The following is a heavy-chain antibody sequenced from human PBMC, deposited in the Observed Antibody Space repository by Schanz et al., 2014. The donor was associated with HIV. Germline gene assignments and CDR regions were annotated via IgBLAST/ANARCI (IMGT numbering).Heavy chain of an antibody. CDR3: ASALIIATGELFES. J-gene: IGHJ4*02. CDR2: ISTTGTT. CDR1: GGPINSDGYY. D-gene: IGHD4-17*01. Sequence: QVQLQESGPGLVKPSETLSLTCTVSGGPINSDGYYWTWIRQDPGKGLEWIGDISTTGTTNYNPSLRSQFTIPIDTPKNQFSLKLNSVTAADTALYYCASALIIATGELFESWGQGTLVTVSS. V-gene: IGHV4-31*01.